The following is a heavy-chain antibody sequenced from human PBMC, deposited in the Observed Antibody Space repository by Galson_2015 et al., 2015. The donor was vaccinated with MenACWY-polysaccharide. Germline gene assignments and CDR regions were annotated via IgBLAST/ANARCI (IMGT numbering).Heavy chain of an antibody. J-gene: IGHJ5*02. D-gene: IGHD4-17*01. CDR3: AGIPATETSFGWFDP. CDR1: GGSVSSAPYF. CDR2: IYYNGRG. V-gene: IGHV4-31*11. Sequence: TLSLTCAVSGGSVSSAPYFWSWIRQYPGKSLEWIAYIYYNGRGNYNPSLRSRVTISVDMSKNQFSLNLNSVTAADTAVYFCAGIPATETSFGWFDPWGQGTLVTVSS.